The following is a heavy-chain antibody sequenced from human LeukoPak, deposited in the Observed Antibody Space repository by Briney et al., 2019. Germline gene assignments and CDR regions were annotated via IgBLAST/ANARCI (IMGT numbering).Heavy chain of an antibody. CDR1: GGSISSYY. CDR2: ISYSGTN. CDR3: ASLGTLRS. Sequence: SETLSLTCTVSGGSISSYYWGWIRQPPGKGLEWTGSISYSGTNYNNPSLKSRVSISIDTSKNQFSVQLTSVTAADTAMYYCASLGTLRSWGQGTLVTVSS. V-gene: IGHV4-39*01. D-gene: IGHD7-27*01. J-gene: IGHJ5*02.